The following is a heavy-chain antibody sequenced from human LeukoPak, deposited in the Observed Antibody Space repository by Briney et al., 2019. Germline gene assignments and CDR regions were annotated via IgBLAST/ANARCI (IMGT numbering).Heavy chain of an antibody. CDR1: GGSFSGYY. CDR2: INHSGST. D-gene: IGHD3-3*01. Sequence: PSETLSLTCAVYGGSFSGYYWSWIRQPPGKGLEWIGEINHSGSTNYNPSLKSRVTISVDPSKNQFSLKLSSVTAADTAVYYCARGTIVVVPAATYYDFWSGYSWFDPWGQGTLVTVSS. J-gene: IGHJ5*02. V-gene: IGHV4-34*01. CDR3: ARGTIVVVPAATYYDFWSGYSWFDP.